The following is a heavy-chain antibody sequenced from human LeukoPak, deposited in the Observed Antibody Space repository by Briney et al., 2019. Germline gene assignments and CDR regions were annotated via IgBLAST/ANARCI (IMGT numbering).Heavy chain of an antibody. CDR2: ISWNSGSI. D-gene: IGHD4-11*01. Sequence: GGSLRLSCAASGFTFDDYAMHWVRHAPGKGLEWVSGISWNSGSIGYADSVKGRFTISRDNFKNTLYLQMNSLRAEDTAVYYCAKGVATVTTQPFDYWGQGTLVTVSS. CDR3: AKGVATVTTQPFDY. J-gene: IGHJ4*02. V-gene: IGHV3-9*01. CDR1: GFTFDDYA.